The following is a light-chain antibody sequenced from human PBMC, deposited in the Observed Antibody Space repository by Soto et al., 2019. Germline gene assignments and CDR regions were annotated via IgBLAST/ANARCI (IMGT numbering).Light chain of an antibody. V-gene: IGKV1-39*01. J-gene: IGKJ3*01. Sequence: DIQMTQSPSSLSASVGDRVSITCRASQSIRSHLNWFQHKPGKAPKVLIYGASSLQGGVPSRFSGSGSGTDFTLAIKRLQRVDFATYYCQQSCSAPFPFGAGTKVDVK. CDR1: QSIRSH. CDR2: GAS. CDR3: QQSCSAPFP.